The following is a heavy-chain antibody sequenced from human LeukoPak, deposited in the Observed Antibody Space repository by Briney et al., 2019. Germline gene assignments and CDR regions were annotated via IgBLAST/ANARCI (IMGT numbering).Heavy chain of an antibody. J-gene: IGHJ6*03. Sequence: GGSLRLSCAASGFTFGGYAMHWVRQAPGKGLEWVSGICWNGGSMDYADSVKGRFTISRDNAKNSLYLQMNSLRSEDTALYYCAKDSARYSSSYYYMDVWGKGTTVPVSS. CDR2: ICWNGGSM. V-gene: IGHV3-9*01. D-gene: IGHD6-6*01. CDR3: AKDSARYSSSYYYMDV. CDR1: GFTFGGYA.